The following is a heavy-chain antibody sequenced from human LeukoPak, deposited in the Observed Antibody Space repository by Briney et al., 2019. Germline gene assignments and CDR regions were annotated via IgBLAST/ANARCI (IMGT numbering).Heavy chain of an antibody. CDR1: GGTFTSYA. CDR2: IIPILGIA. D-gene: IGHD3-3*01. Sequence: GSSVKVSCKASGGTFTSYAISWERQAPGQGLEWMGGIIPILGIAKYAQKFQGRVTITADKSTSTDYMELSSLRSEDTAVYYCARGSDSEYYFWSGPVDYWGQGALVTVSS. CDR3: ARGSDSEYYFWSGPVDY. V-gene: IGHV1-69*04. J-gene: IGHJ4*02.